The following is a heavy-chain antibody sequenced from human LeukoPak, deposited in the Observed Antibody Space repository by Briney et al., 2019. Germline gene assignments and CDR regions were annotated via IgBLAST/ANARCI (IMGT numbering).Heavy chain of an antibody. D-gene: IGHD3-10*01. CDR3: ARSHGSGSYYKPFLYYYYGMDV. CDR2: IYYSGST. J-gene: IGHJ6*02. Sequence: PSETLSLTCTVSGGSISSYYWSWIRQPPGKGLGWIGYIYYSGSTNYSPSLKSRVTISVDTSKNQFSLKLSSVTAADTAVYYCARSHGSGSYYKPFLYYYYGMDVWGQGTTVTVSS. CDR1: GGSISSYY. V-gene: IGHV4-59*01.